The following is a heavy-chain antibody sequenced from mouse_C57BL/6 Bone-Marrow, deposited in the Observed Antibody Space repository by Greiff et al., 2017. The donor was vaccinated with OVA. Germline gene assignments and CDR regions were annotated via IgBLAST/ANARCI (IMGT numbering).Heavy chain of an antibody. CDR2: ISSGSSTI. CDR3: ARTYYSNYGYFDY. Sequence: EVNLVESGGGLVKPGGSLKLSCAASGFTFSDYGMHWVRQAPEKGLEWVAYISSGSSTIYYADTVKGRFTISRDNAKNTLFLQMTSLRSEDTAMYYCARTYYSNYGYFDYWGQGTTLTVSS. V-gene: IGHV5-17*01. D-gene: IGHD2-5*01. CDR1: GFTFSDYG. J-gene: IGHJ2*01.